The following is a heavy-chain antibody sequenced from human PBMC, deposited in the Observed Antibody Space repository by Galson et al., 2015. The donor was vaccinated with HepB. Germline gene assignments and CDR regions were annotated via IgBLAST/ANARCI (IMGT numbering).Heavy chain of an antibody. Sequence: SVKVSCKASGGTFSSYAISWVRQAPGQGLEWMGGIIPIFGTANYAQKFQGRVTITADESTSTAYMELSSLRSEDTAVYYCARDSVGAARPWGYYYGMDVWGQGTTVTVSS. CDR2: IIPIFGTA. V-gene: IGHV1-69*13. CDR1: GGTFSSYA. D-gene: IGHD6-6*01. J-gene: IGHJ6*02. CDR3: ARDSVGAARPWGYYYGMDV.